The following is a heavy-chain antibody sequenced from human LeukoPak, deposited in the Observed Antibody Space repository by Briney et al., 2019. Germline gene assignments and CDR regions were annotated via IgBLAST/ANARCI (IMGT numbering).Heavy chain of an antibody. J-gene: IGHJ4*02. D-gene: IGHD2-2*01. V-gene: IGHV4-4*07. CDR2: IYTSEST. CDR1: GGSISSYY. CDR3: ASGITAAKALDY. Sequence: SETLSLTCTVSGGSISSYYWSWIRQPAGKGLEWIGRIYTSESTNYNPSLKSRVTISVDTSKNQFSLKLSSVTAADTAVYYCASGITAAKALDYWGQGTLVTVSS.